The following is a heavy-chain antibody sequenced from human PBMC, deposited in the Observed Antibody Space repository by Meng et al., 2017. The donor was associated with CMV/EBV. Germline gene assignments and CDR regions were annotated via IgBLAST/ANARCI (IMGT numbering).Heavy chain of an antibody. CDR2: INPNSGGT. D-gene: IGHD6-19*01. Sequence: KVSCKASGYTFTGYYMHWVRQAPGQGLEWMGWINPNSGGTNYAQKFQGRVTMTRDTSISTAYMELSRLRSDNTAVYYCAVAVAPRGDAFDIWGQGTMVTVSS. CDR1: GYTFTGYY. CDR3: AVAVAPRGDAFDI. V-gene: IGHV1-2*02. J-gene: IGHJ3*02.